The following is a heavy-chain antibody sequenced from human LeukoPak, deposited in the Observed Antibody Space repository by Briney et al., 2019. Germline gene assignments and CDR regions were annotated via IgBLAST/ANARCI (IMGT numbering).Heavy chain of an antibody. CDR1: GFTFSIYD. CDR2: ITSSGDGT. Sequence: AGSLRLSCAVSGFTFSIYDMSWVRQAPGKGLQWVSSITSSGDGTYYAYSVKGRFTIYRDNSENTLYLQMNSLRVEGTAVYFCAKDRPNYYGSNGHYYRRDGDYWGQGTLVTVSS. CDR3: AKDRPNYYGSNGHYYRRDGDY. D-gene: IGHD3-22*01. J-gene: IGHJ4*02. V-gene: IGHV3-23*01.